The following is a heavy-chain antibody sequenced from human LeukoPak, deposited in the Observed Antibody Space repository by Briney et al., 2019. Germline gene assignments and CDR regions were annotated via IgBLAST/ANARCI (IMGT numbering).Heavy chain of an antibody. J-gene: IGHJ3*01. D-gene: IGHD6-6*01. Sequence: TGGSLRLSCAVSGFTFSGFWMSWSRQAPGKGLEWVASINSDGSEGYYADVVKGRFTISRDNDKNSLYLQINSLRAEDTAVYYCARSSYSSSSSVWGQGTMVTVSS. CDR1: GFTFSGFW. CDR3: ARSSYSSSSSV. V-gene: IGHV3-7*03. CDR2: INSDGSEG.